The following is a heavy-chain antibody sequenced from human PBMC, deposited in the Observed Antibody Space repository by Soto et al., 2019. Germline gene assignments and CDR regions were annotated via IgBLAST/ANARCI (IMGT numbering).Heavy chain of an antibody. V-gene: IGHV3-30-3*01. Sequence: QVQLVESGGGVVQPGRSLRLSCAASGFTFSSYTMHWVRQAPGKGLEWVAVISYDGSNKYYADSVKGRFTISRDNSKNTLYMQMNRLRAEDTAVYYCARSIAVAGTPEFAYWGQGTLVTVSS. CDR1: GFTFSSYT. D-gene: IGHD6-19*01. CDR2: ISYDGSNK. J-gene: IGHJ4*02. CDR3: ARSIAVAGTPEFAY.